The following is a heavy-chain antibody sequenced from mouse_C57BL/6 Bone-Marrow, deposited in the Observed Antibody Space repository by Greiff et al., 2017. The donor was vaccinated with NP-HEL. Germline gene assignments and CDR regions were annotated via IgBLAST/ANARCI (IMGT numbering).Heavy chain of an antibody. D-gene: IGHD1-1*01. CDR2: IHPSDSDT. J-gene: IGHJ4*01. Sequence: QVQLKQPGAELVKPGASVKVSCKASGYTFTSYWMHWVKQRPGQGLEWIGRIHPSDSDTNYNQKFKGKATLTVDKSSSTAYMQLSSLTSEDSAVYYCATRGLLRSEDYYAMDYWGQGTSVTVSS. CDR1: GYTFTSYW. V-gene: IGHV1-74*01. CDR3: ATRGLLRSEDYYAMDY.